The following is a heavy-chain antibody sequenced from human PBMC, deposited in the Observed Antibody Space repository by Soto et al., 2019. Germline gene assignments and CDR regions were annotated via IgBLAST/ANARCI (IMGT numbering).Heavy chain of an antibody. Sequence: SVKVSCKASGGTFSSYAISWVRQAPGQGLEWMGGIIPIFGTANYAQKFQGRVTITADESTSTAYMELSSLRSEDTAVYYCARDRGAPNWFDPWGQGTLVTVSS. J-gene: IGHJ5*02. V-gene: IGHV1-69*13. CDR2: IIPIFGTA. D-gene: IGHD3-10*01. CDR1: GGTFSSYA. CDR3: ARDRGAPNWFDP.